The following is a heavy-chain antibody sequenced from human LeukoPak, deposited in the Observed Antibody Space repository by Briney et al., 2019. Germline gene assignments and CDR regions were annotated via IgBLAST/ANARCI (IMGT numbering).Heavy chain of an antibody. V-gene: IGHV3-23*01. CDR3: AKDQNTVATAPFDY. Sequence: GGSLRLSCAASGFTFSSYAMSWVRQAPGKGLEWVSAINSAGSTYYGGSVRGRFTISRDNSKNVLHLQMNSLRAEDTALYYCAKDQNTVATAPFDYWGLGTLVTVSS. CDR1: GFTFSSYA. J-gene: IGHJ4*02. D-gene: IGHD4-17*01. CDR2: INSAGST.